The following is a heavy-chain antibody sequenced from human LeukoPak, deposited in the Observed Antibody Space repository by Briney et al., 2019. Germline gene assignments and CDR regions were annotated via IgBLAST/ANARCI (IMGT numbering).Heavy chain of an antibody. Sequence: GGSLRLSCAASGFTFSSYSMNWVRQAPGKGLEWVSSISSSSSYIYYADSVKGRFTISRDNAKNSLYLQMNSLRAEDTAVYYCAREGGLRLGELSLYFDAFDIWGQGTMVTVSS. CDR1: GFTFSSYS. CDR2: ISSSSSYI. D-gene: IGHD3-16*02. V-gene: IGHV3-21*01. CDR3: AREGGLRLGELSLYFDAFDI. J-gene: IGHJ3*02.